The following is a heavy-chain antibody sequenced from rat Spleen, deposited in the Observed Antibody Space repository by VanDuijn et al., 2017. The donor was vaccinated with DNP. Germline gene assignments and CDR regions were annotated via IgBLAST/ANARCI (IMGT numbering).Heavy chain of an antibody. J-gene: IGHJ4*01. CDR3: AREEQLSLYYAMDA. CDR1: GFTFSNYW. V-gene: IGHV5-58*01. D-gene: IGHD1-2*01. CDR2: INTDGGST. Sequence: EVQLVETGGGLVQPGGSLKLSCVASGFTFSNYWMYWIRQAPGKGLEWVASINTDGGSTYYPDSVKGRFTISRDNAKNTLYLQMNSLRSEDTATYYCAREEQLSLYYAMDAWGQGTSVTVSS.